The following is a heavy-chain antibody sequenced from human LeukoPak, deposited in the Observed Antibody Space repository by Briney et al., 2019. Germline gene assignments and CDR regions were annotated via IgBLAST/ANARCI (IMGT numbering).Heavy chain of an antibody. CDR1: GYTFTSYY. J-gene: IGHJ4*02. D-gene: IGHD3-22*01. CDR3: ARGHATYYYDSSPYYFDY. CDR2: INPSGGST. V-gene: IGHV1-46*01. Sequence: ASVKVSCKASGYTFTSYYMHWVRQAPGQGLEWMGIINPSGGSTSYAQKFQGRVTMTRDTSTSTVYMELSSLRSEDTAVYYCARGHATYYYDSSPYYFDYWGQGTLVTVSS.